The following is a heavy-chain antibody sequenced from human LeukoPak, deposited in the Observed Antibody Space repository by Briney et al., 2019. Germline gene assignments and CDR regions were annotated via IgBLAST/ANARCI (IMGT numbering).Heavy chain of an antibody. CDR2: IRYDGSNK. CDR1: GFTFSSYG. J-gene: IGHJ4*02. D-gene: IGHD4-17*01. CDR3: AKDHYGDYRGHDY. Sequence: PGGSLRLSCAASGFTFSSYGMHWVRQAPGKGLEWVAFIRYDGSNKYYADSVKGRFTISRDNSKSTLYLQMNSLRAEDTAVYYCAKDHYGDYRGHDYWGQGTLVTVSS. V-gene: IGHV3-30*02.